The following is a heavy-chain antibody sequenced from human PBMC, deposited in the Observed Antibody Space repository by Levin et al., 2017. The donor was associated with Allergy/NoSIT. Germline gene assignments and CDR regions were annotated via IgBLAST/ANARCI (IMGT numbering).Heavy chain of an antibody. CDR2: IVVGSGNT. V-gene: IGHV1-58*01. CDR1: GFTFTSSA. Sequence: GASVKVSCKASGFTFTSSAVQWVRQARGQRLEWIGWIVVGSGNTNYAQKFQERVTITRDMSTSTAYMELSSLRSEDTAVYYCAAGTTPPPWYYGMDVWGQGTTVTVSS. CDR3: AAGTTPPPWYYGMDV. J-gene: IGHJ6*02. D-gene: IGHD1-14*01.